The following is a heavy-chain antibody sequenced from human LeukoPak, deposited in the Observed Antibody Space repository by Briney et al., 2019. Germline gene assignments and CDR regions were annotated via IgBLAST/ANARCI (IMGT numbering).Heavy chain of an antibody. CDR1: GFTFSSYA. Sequence: GGSLRLSCAASGFTFSSYAMSWVRQAPGKGLEWVSAISGSGGSTYYADSVKGRFTISRDNSKNTPYLQMNSLRAEDTAVYYCAKSYSSSWYGYWGQGTLVTVSS. D-gene: IGHD6-13*01. V-gene: IGHV3-23*01. CDR2: ISGSGGST. J-gene: IGHJ4*02. CDR3: AKSYSSSWYGY.